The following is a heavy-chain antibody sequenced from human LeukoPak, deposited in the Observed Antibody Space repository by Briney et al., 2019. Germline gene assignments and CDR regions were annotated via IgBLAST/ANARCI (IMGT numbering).Heavy chain of an antibody. V-gene: IGHV4-59*01. CDR1: GGSISSYY. CDR3: ARDSVPLDYDILTGYYNVYYYYGMDV. Sequence: PSETLSLTCTVSGGSISSYYWSWIRQPPGKGLEWIGYIYYSGSTNYTPSLKSRVTISVDTSKNQFSLKLSSVTAADTAVYYCARDSVPLDYDILTGYYNVYYYYGMDVWGQGTTVTISS. D-gene: IGHD3-9*01. J-gene: IGHJ6*02. CDR2: IYYSGST.